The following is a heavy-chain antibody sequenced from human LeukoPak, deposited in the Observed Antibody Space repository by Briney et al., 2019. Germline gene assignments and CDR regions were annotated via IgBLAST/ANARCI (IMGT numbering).Heavy chain of an antibody. CDR2: INSDGSST. V-gene: IGHV3-74*01. Sequence: GGSLRLSCAASRFTFSSYWMHWVRQAPGKGLVWVSRINSDGSSTSYADSVKGRFTISRDNAKNTLYLQMNSLRAEDTAVYYCARPRIAVAGLFDYWGQGTLVTVSS. CDR3: ARPRIAVAGLFDY. D-gene: IGHD6-19*01. CDR1: RFTFSSYW. J-gene: IGHJ4*02.